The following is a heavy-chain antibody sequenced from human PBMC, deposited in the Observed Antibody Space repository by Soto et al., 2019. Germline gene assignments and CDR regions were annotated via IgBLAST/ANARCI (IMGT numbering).Heavy chain of an antibody. V-gene: IGHV3-21*01. CDR2: ISSSSSYI. Sequence: GGALRLSCAASGFTFSSYSMNWVRQAPGKGLEWVSCISSSSSYIYYADSVKGRFTISRDNAKNSLYLQMNSLRAEDTAVYYCARDLTYYDFWSGYLAEYYYYGMDVWGQGTTVTVS. CDR1: GFTFSSYS. D-gene: IGHD3-3*01. CDR3: ARDLTYYDFWSGYLAEYYYYGMDV. J-gene: IGHJ6*02.